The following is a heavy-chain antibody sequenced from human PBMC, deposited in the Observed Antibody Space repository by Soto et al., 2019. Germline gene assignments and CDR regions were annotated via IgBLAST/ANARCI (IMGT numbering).Heavy chain of an antibody. Sequence: SETLSLTCAVYGGSFSGYYWSWIRQPPGKGLEWIGEINHSGSTNYNPSLKSRVTISVDTSKNQFSLKLSSVTAADTAVYYCARGGYYDILTGPHAFDIWGQGTMVTVS. CDR3: ARGGYYDILTGPHAFDI. CDR2: INHSGST. J-gene: IGHJ3*02. D-gene: IGHD3-9*01. V-gene: IGHV4-34*01. CDR1: GGSFSGYY.